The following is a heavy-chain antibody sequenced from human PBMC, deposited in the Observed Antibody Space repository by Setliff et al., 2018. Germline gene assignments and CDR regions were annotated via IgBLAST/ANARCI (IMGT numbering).Heavy chain of an antibody. CDR1: GFTFSNHW. J-gene: IGHJ4*02. V-gene: IGHV3-7*01. Sequence: PGGSLRLSCAASGFTFSNHWMTWVRQAPGKGLEWVANIKQDGSDKYYVGSVKGRFTISRDNARNSVYLQMNSLRAEDAAVYYCATSDWYAAFDHWGQGTLVTVSS. CDR3: ATSDWYAAFDH. D-gene: IGHD6-19*01. CDR2: IKQDGSDK.